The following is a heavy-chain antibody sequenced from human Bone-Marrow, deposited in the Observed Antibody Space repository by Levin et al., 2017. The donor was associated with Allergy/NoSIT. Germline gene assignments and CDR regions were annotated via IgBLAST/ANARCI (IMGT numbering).Heavy chain of an antibody. Sequence: GGSLRLSCAASGFTVSSYYMSWVRQAPGKGLEWVSVIYSGSSTFHADPVKGRFTISRDNSKNTLYLQMRSLRAEDTAVYHCARGPYNWGVAFDIWGQGTMVTVSS. D-gene: IGHD1-20*01. V-gene: IGHV3-66*01. CDR2: IYSGSST. J-gene: IGHJ3*02. CDR1: GFTVSSYY. CDR3: ARGPYNWGVAFDI.